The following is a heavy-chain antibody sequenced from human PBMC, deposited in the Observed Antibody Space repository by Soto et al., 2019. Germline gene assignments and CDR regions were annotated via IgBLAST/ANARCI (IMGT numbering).Heavy chain of an antibody. Sequence: PSETLSLTCTVSGGSISSGDYYWSWIRQPPGKGLEWIGYIYYSGSTYYNPSLKSRVTISVDTSKNQFSLKLSSVTAADTAVYYCAREAAAVVYYYGMDVWDQGPTVTVSS. CDR1: GGSISSGDYY. V-gene: IGHV4-30-4*01. CDR3: AREAAAVVYYYGMDV. CDR2: IYYSGST. J-gene: IGHJ6*02. D-gene: IGHD6-13*01.